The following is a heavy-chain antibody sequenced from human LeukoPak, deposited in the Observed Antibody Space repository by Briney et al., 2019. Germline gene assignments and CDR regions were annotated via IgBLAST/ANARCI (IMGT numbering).Heavy chain of an antibody. CDR3: ATSTRAVMAMMDV. CDR1: GFDFSVYS. V-gene: IGHV3-21*01. Sequence: GGSLRLSCAASGFDFSVYSMNWVRQAPGKGLEWVSSISSRSTYICHADSVKGRFTISRDNAKNSLFLQMNSLKAEDTAVYFCATSTRAVMAMMDVWGKGTTVTVSS. D-gene: IGHD3-16*01. CDR2: ISSRSTYI. J-gene: IGHJ6*04.